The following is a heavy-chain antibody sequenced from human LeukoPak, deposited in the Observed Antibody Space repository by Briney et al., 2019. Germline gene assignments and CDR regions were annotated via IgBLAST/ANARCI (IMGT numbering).Heavy chain of an antibody. D-gene: IGHD3-3*01. V-gene: IGHV4-59*01. CDR1: GGSISDYY. CDR3: XXXDFCSKSNCYLRPMDV. CDR2: IYYSGST. J-gene: IGHJ6*03. Sequence: PSETLSLTCTVSGGSISDYYWNWIRQPPGKGLEWIGYIYYSGSTTYNPSLKSRVTMSVDTAKNQFSLKLSSVTAADTAVYYCXXXDFCSKSNCYLRPMDVWGKGTTVTVSS.